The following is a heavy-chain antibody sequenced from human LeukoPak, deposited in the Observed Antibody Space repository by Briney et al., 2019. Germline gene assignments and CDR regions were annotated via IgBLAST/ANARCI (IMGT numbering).Heavy chain of an antibody. CDR3: ARGTRDVSSTSSSYYYYMDV. CDR1: GYTFTSYG. J-gene: IGHJ6*03. CDR2: ISAYNGNT. V-gene: IGHV1-18*01. D-gene: IGHD2-2*01. Sequence: ASVKVSCKASGYTFTSYGISWVRQAPGQGLEWMGWISAYNGNTNYAQKLQGRVTMTTDTSTSTAYMELRSLRSDDTAVYYCARGTRDVSSTSSSYYYYMDVWGKGTTVTVSS.